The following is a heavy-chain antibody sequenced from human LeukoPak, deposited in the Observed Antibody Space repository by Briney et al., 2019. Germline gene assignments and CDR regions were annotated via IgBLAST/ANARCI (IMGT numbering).Heavy chain of an antibody. Sequence: SETLSLTCTESGGSISSDDYYWNWIRQPAGRGLEWIGGIYTTGNTMYNPSLESRVSMSIDTSKNQVSLKVKSVTAADTAVYYCARGGTLFDSWGQGTLVTVSS. CDR1: GGSISSDDYY. V-gene: IGHV4-61*02. J-gene: IGHJ4*02. CDR2: IYTTGNT. CDR3: ARGGTLFDS.